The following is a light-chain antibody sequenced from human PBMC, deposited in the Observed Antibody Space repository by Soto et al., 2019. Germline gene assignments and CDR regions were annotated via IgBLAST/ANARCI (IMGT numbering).Light chain of an antibody. Sequence: QSALTQPASLSGSPGQSITISCTGTNTDIGAYSRVCWYQQHPGKAPKLMIYAVSNRPSGVSNRFSGSKSGNTASLTISGLLSEDEADYYCVSYTTSDSWVFGGGTKLTVL. J-gene: IGLJ3*02. CDR3: VSYTTSDSWV. CDR1: NTDIGAYSR. V-gene: IGLV2-14*03. CDR2: AVS.